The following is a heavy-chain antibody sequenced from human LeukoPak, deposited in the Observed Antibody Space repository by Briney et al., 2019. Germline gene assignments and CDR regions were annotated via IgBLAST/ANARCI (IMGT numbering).Heavy chain of an antibody. CDR1: GYTFTSYG. CDR2: ISAYNGNT. J-gene: IGHJ6*03. Sequence: ASVKVSCKASGYTFTSYGISWVRQAPGQGLEWMGWISAYNGNTNYAQKLQGRVSMTTDTSTSTAYMELRSLRSDDTAVYYCASQGSSSSIYYYYYYMDVWGKGTTVTVSS. D-gene: IGHD6-6*01. CDR3: ASQGSSSSIYYYYYYMDV. V-gene: IGHV1-18*01.